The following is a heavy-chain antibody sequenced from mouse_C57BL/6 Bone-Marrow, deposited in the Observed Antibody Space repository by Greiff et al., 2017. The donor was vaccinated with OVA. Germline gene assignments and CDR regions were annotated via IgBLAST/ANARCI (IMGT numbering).Heavy chain of an antibody. CDR2: IYPGSGST. CDR1: GYTFTSYW. J-gene: IGHJ2*01. Sequence: VQLQQPGAELVKPGASVKMSCKASGYTFTSYWITWVKQRPGQGLEWIGDIYPGSGSTNYNETFKSKARLTVDTSSSTAYMQLSSLTSEDSAVYYCARRDGSSFDYWGQGTTLTVSS. V-gene: IGHV1-55*01. D-gene: IGHD1-1*01. CDR3: ARRDGSSFDY.